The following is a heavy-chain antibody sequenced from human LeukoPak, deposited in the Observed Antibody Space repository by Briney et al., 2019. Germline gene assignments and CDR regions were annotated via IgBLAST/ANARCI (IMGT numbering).Heavy chain of an antibody. CDR3: AAFHGRPTGTTIMVDNWFDP. J-gene: IGHJ5*02. CDR2: INPSGGST. D-gene: IGHD1-1*01. CDR1: GYTFTSYY. Sequence: ASVKVSCKASGYTFTSYYMHWVRQAPGQGLEWMGIINPSGGSTSYAQKFQGRVTMTRDTSTSTAYMELSSLRSEDTAVYYCAAFHGRPTGTTIMVDNWFDPWGQGTLVTVSS. V-gene: IGHV1-46*01.